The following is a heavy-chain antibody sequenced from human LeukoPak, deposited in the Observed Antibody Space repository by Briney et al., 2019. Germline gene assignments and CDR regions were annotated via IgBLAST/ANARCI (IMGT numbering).Heavy chain of an antibody. J-gene: IGHJ4*02. CDR2: IIPIFGTA. D-gene: IGHD3-10*01. CDR3: ARSPHYMVRGVIRSPFDY. Sequence: SVKVSCMASGGTFSSYAISWVRQAPGQGLEWMGGIIPIFGTANYAQKFQGRVTITAGESTSTAYMELSSLRSEDTAVYYCARSPHYMVRGVIRSPFDYWGQGTLVTVSS. CDR1: GGTFSSYA. V-gene: IGHV1-69*13.